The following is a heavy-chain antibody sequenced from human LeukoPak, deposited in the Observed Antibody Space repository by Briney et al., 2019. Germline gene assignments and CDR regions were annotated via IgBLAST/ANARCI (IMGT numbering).Heavy chain of an antibody. J-gene: IGHJ3*02. CDR2: ISGSGGST. V-gene: IGHV3-23*01. D-gene: IGHD6-6*01. Sequence: PGGSLRLSCAASGFTFSNYATSWVRQAPGRGLEWVSVISGSGGSTYYADSVKGRFTVSRDNPKNTLYLQMNSLRAEDTAVYYCASEYSSSSGRAFDIWGQGTMVTVSS. CDR1: GFTFSNYA. CDR3: ASEYSSSSGRAFDI.